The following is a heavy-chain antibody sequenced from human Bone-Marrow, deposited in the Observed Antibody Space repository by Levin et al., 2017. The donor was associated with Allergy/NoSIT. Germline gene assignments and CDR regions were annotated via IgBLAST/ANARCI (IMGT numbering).Heavy chain of an antibody. Sequence: AASVKVSCKTSGYTFTDHYLHWVRQAPGQGLEWMGWISPSTGATNYAQEFRDRVTMTVDTSLSTAYMDLSSLTSDDTAMYYCAREGHLYESWGQGTLVTVSS. D-gene: IGHD2-2*02. CDR3: AREGHLYES. J-gene: IGHJ4*02. CDR2: ISPSTGAT. CDR1: GYTFTDHY. V-gene: IGHV1-2*02.